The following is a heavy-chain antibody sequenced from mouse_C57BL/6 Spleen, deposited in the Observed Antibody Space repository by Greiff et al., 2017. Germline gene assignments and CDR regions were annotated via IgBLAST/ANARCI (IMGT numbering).Heavy chain of an antibody. CDR3: ARRGYYSNYLYYFDY. CDR2: IDPSDSET. V-gene: IGHV1-52*01. J-gene: IGHJ2*01. Sequence: QVQLQQSGAELVRPGSSVKLSCKASGYTFTSYWMHWVKQRPIQGLEWIGNIDPSDSETHYNQKFKDKATLTVDKSSSTAYMQLSSLTSEDSAVYYCARRGYYSNYLYYFDYWGQGTTLTVSS. CDR1: GYTFTSYW. D-gene: IGHD2-5*01.